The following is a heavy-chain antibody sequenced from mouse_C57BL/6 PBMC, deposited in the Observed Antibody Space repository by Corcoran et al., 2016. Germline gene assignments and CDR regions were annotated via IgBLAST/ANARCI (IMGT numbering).Heavy chain of an antibody. J-gene: IGHJ3*01. CDR3: LRFAY. Sequence: QVQLQQSGAELARPGASVKLSCKASGYTFTSYGISWVKQRTGQGLKWIGEIYPRSGNTYYNEKFKGKATLTADKSSSTAYMELRSLTSEDSAVYFCLRFAYWGQGTLVTVSA. CDR1: GYTFTSYG. CDR2: IYPRSGNT. V-gene: IGHV1-81*01.